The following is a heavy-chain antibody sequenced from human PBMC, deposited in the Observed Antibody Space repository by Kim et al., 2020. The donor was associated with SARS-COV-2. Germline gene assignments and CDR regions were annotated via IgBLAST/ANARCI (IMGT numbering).Heavy chain of an antibody. V-gene: IGHV1-69*13. D-gene: IGHD3-3*01. Sequence: SVKVSCKASGGTFSSYAISWVRQAPGQGLEWMGGIIPIFGTANYAQKFQCRVTITADESTSTAYMELSSLRSEDTAVYYCARADTIFAINYYYYGMDVWGQGTTVTVSS. J-gene: IGHJ6*02. CDR3: ARADTIFAINYYYYGMDV. CDR2: IIPIFGTA. CDR1: GGTFSSYA.